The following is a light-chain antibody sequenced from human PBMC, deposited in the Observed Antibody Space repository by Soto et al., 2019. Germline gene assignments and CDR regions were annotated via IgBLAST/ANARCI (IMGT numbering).Light chain of an antibody. J-gene: IGLJ1*01. CDR2: EVN. CDR3: TSCITANTRCV. V-gene: IGLV2-14*01. CDR1: SSDIGRHNY. Sequence: QSVLTQPASVSGSPGQSITISCTGTSSDIGRHNYVSWFQQHPGKVPKLVIFEVNYRPSGVSDRFSGSKSGNTASLTTTGLQAEDEADYYCTSCITANTRCVFGSGTKVTVL.